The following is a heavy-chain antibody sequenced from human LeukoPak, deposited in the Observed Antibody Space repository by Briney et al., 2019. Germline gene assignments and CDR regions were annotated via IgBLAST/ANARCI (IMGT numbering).Heavy chain of an antibody. D-gene: IGHD3-22*01. J-gene: IGHJ3*02. V-gene: IGHV1-69*05. CDR2: IIPNFGTA. Sequence: ASVKVSCKASGGTFGSYAISWVRQAPGQGLEWMGGIIPNFGTANYAQKFQGRVTITTDESTSTAYMELSSLRSEDTAVYYCAREGDYYDSSGTGDGAFDIWGQGTMVTVSS. CDR3: AREGDYYDSSGTGDGAFDI. CDR1: GGTFGSYA.